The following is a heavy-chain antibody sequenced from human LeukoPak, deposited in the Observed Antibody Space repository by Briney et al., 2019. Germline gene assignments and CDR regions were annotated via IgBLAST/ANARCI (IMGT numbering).Heavy chain of an antibody. CDR2: ISSSGSTI. CDR1: GFTFSDYY. Sequence: GGSLRLSCAASGFTFSDYYISWIRQAPGKGLEWVSYISSSGSTIYYADSVKGRFTISRDNSKNTLYLQMNSLRAEDTAVYYCTKDRRISMIQGVIDAFDIWGQGKMVTVSS. V-gene: IGHV3-11*01. CDR3: TKDRRISMIQGVIDAFDI. J-gene: IGHJ3*02. D-gene: IGHD3-10*01.